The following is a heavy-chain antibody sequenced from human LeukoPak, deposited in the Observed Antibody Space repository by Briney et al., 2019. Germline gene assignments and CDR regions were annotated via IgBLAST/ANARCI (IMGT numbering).Heavy chain of an antibody. CDR3: AKDLRGYSYGSGRY. D-gene: IGHD5-18*01. CDR1: GFTFDDYA. V-gene: IGHV3-43*02. CDR2: ISGDGGST. J-gene: IGHJ4*02. Sequence: GGSLRLSCAASGFTFDDYAMHWVRQAPGKGLEWVSLISGDGGSTYYADSVKGRFTTSRDNSKNSLYLQMNSLRTEDTALYYCAKDLRGYSYGSGRYWGQGTLVTVST.